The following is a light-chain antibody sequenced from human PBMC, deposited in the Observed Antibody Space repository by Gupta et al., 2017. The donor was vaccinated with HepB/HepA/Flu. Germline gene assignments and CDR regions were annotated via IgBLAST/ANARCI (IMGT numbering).Light chain of an antibody. J-gene: IGKJ2*01. CDR2: GAS. CDR3: QQDGSSPYT. CDR1: QSVSSSY. V-gene: IGKV3-20*01. Sequence: EIVLTQSPGTLSLSPGERATLSCRASQSVSSSYLAWYQQKPVQTPRLLICGASSRATGIPDRFSGSGSGTDLTLTISRQEPEDFVVYYCQQDGSSPYTFGQGTKLEIK.